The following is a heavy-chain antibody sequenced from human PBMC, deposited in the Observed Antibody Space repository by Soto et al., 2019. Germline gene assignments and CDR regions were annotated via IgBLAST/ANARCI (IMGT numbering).Heavy chain of an antibody. J-gene: IGHJ4*02. V-gene: IGHV4-31*02. CDR2: IYYSGRT. CDR1: GVYFSSGGYY. CDR3: ASVIGYDSEYYFDF. Sequence: SSETLSLTCTVSGVYFSSGGYYWSWIRQHPGKGLEWIGKIYYSGRTYYNPSLKRRVILSVDTSKNHFSLNLRSVTAADSAMYYCASVIGYDSEYYFDFWGQGALVTVSS. D-gene: IGHD3-22*01.